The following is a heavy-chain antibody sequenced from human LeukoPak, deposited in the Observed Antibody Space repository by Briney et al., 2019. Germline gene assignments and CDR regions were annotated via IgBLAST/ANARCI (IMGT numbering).Heavy chain of an antibody. J-gene: IGHJ4*02. CDR3: AKRSED. CDR1: GFTFSSYA. V-gene: IGHV3-23*01. CDR2: ISGGGGST. Sequence: GSLRLSCAASGFTFSSYAMTWVRQAPGKGLEWVSTISGGGGSTNYTDSVKGRFTISRDNSKNTLYLQMNSLRAEDTAVYYWAKRSEDWGQGTLVTVSS.